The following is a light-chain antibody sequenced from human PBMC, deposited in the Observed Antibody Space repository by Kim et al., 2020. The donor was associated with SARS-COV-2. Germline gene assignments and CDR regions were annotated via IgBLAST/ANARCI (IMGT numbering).Light chain of an antibody. CDR3: RSYIRGSTIYV. CDR2: VVA. V-gene: IGLV2-14*01. CDR1: SSDVGGYKY. J-gene: IGLJ1*01. Sequence: QSITVPGPGTSSDVGGYKYVSWYQQHRGKAPELVIHVVANRPSGVSIRLSGSKSGNTASLTISGLQAEDEADYYCRSYIRGSTIYVFGTGTKVTVL.